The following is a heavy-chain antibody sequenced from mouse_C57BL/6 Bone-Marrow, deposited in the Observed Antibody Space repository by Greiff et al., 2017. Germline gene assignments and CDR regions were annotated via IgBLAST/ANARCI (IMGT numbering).Heavy chain of an antibody. D-gene: IGHD4-1*01. CDR2: INPSSGYT. J-gene: IGHJ3*01. V-gene: IGHV1-4*01. CDR3: ARSFNWEFAY. Sequence: VKLVESGAELARPGASVKMSCKASGYTFTGYTMHWVKQRPGQGLEWIGYINPSSGYTKYNQKFKDKATLTADKCSSTAYMQLSSLTSEDSAVYYCARSFNWEFAYWGQGTLVTVSA. CDR1: GYTFTGYT.